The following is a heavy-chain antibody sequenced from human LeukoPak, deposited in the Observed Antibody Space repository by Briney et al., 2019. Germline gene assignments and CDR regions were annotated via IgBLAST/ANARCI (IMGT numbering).Heavy chain of an antibody. J-gene: IGHJ5*02. CDR2: ISGSGGST. V-gene: IGHV3-23*01. CDR1: GFTFSSYG. D-gene: IGHD3-9*01. Sequence: PGGSLRLSCAASGFTFSSYGMSWVRQAPGKGLEWVSAISGSGGSTYYADSVKGRFTISRDNASNSLYLQMNSLRAEDTAVYYCAREFRTDYDILTGPRSRWFDPWGQGTLVTVSS. CDR3: AREFRTDYDILTGPRSRWFDP.